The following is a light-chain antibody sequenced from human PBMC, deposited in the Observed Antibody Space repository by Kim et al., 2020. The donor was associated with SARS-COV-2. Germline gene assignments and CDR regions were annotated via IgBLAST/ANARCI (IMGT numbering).Light chain of an antibody. CDR3: MQALQTPLT. CDR2: WGS. CDR1: QSRLHSNGYNY. V-gene: IGKV2-28*01. Sequence: PAPISCRSSQSRLHSNGYNYLDWYLQKPGQSPQLLIYWGSNRASGVPDRFSGSGSGTDFTLKISRVEAEDVGVYYCMQALQTPLTFGGGTKVDIK. J-gene: IGKJ4*01.